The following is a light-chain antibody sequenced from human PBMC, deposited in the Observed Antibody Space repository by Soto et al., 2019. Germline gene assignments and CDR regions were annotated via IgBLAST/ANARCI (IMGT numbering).Light chain of an antibody. Sequence: DVVMTQTPGALSVTPGRACSSSFSSSHVLLHSDGKTYLYWYLQKPGQPPQLLIYEVSNRFSGVPDRFSGSGSGTDFTLKISRVEAEDVGVYYCMQSIQLPITFGQGTRLEI. CDR2: EVS. V-gene: IGKV2D-29*01. J-gene: IGKJ5*01. CDR3: MQSIQLPIT. CDR1: HVLLHSDGKTY.